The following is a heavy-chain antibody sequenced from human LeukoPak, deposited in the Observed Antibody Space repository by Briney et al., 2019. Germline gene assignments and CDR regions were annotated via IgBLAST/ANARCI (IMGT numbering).Heavy chain of an antibody. D-gene: IGHD3-10*01. J-gene: IGHJ4*02. CDR3: ARGTYGSGSYYMDPKYDY. CDR2: ISYDGSNK. CDR1: GFTFSSYA. V-gene: IGHV3-30-3*01. Sequence: GGSLRLSCAASGFTFSSYAMHWVRQAPGKGLEWVAVISYDGSNKYYADSVKGRFTISRDNSKNTLYLQMNSLRAEDTAVYYCARGTYGSGSYYMDPKYDYWGQGTLVTASS.